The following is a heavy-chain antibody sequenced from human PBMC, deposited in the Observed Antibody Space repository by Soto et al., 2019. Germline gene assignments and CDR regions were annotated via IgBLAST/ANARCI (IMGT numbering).Heavy chain of an antibody. J-gene: IGHJ1*01. Sequence: SETLSLTCTVSGGSISSGGYYWNWIRQHPGKGLECIGYISYSGNTYYDPSLSGRVTISVDTSKSQFSLKLSSVTAADTAVYYCATNGGYYDTSGPKYFQYWGQGTLVTVSS. V-gene: IGHV4-31*03. D-gene: IGHD3-22*01. CDR1: GGSISSGGYY. CDR3: ATNGGYYDTSGPKYFQY. CDR2: ISYSGNT.